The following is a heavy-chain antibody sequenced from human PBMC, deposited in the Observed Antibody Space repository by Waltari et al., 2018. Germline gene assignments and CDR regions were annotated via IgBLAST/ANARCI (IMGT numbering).Heavy chain of an antibody. J-gene: IGHJ6*02. V-gene: IGHV4-34*01. Sequence: GYYWSWIRQPPGKGLEWIGEINHSGSTNYNPSLKSRVTISVDTSKNQFSLKLSSVTAADTAVYYCARGYVVVTARYYYYGMDVWGQGTTVTVSS. CDR1: GYY. CDR2: INHSGST. CDR3: ARGYVVVTARYYYYGMDV. D-gene: IGHD2-21*02.